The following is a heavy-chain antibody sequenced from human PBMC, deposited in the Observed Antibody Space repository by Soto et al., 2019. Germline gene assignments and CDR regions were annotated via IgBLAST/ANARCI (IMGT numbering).Heavy chain of an antibody. V-gene: IGHV1-46*01. CDR2: INPGGGSA. D-gene: IGHD2-15*01. CDR3: ARDDTVVSAV. CDR1: GYTFTSYY. Sequence: ASVKVSCKASGYTFTSYYMHWVRQAPGQRLEWMGIINPGGGSASYSQKFQGRVTITRDTSASTAYMELSSLRSEDTAVYYCARDDTVVSAVWGQGTTVTVSS. J-gene: IGHJ6*02.